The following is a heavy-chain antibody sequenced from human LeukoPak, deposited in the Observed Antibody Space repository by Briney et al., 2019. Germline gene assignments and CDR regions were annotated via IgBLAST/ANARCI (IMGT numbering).Heavy chain of an antibody. V-gene: IGHV4-59*01. J-gene: IGHJ5*02. CDR3: ARLSSLANIAARGRTWLDP. CDR2: IYYSGST. CDR1: GGSINNSY. Sequence: SETQSLTCTVSGGSINNSYWTWIRQPPGKGLEWIGHIYYSGSTNYSPSLKSRVTISVDTSKNQFSLKLSSVTAADTAVYYCARLSSLANIAARGRTWLDPWGQGSLVTVSS. D-gene: IGHD6-6*01.